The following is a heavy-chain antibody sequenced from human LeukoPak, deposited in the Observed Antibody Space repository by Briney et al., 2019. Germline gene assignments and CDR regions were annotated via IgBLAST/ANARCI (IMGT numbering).Heavy chain of an antibody. Sequence: PGGSLRLSCAASGFTFIIYWMHWGRQAPGKGLVWVSRINSDGSSTTYADSVKGRFTISRDNAKNTLYLQMNSLRVDDTAVYYCAKVTAVTNTGALDYWGQGTLVTVPS. CDR3: AKVTAVTNTGALDY. CDR1: GFTFIIYW. V-gene: IGHV3-74*01. D-gene: IGHD4-17*01. J-gene: IGHJ4*02. CDR2: INSDGSST.